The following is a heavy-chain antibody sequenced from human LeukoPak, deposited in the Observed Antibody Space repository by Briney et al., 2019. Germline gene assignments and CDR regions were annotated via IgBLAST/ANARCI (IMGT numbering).Heavy chain of an antibody. Sequence: SETPSLTCTVSGGSISSYYWSWIRQPPGKGLEWIAFIYYTGNTHYNPSLKSRVTISVDTSKNQFSLKLSAVTAADTAVYYCARHHIQHPHYFDYWGQGTLVTVSS. V-gene: IGHV4-59*08. J-gene: IGHJ4*02. CDR1: GGSISSYY. CDR2: IYYTGNT. D-gene: IGHD2-2*01. CDR3: ARHHIQHPHYFDY.